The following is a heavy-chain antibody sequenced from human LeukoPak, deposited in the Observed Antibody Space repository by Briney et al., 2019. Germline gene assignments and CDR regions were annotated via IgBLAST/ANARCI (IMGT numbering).Heavy chain of an antibody. CDR2: INTDGSST. J-gene: IGHJ4*02. CDR1: GFTFSSYW. V-gene: IGHV3-74*03. D-gene: IGHD1-14*01. Sequence: GGSLRLSCAASGFTFSSYWMDWVRQAPGKGLVWVSRINTDGSSTTCADFVKGRFTVSRDNAKNTLYLQMNSLRAEDTAVYYCARGNHLDYWGQGTLVTVSS. CDR3: ARGNHLDY.